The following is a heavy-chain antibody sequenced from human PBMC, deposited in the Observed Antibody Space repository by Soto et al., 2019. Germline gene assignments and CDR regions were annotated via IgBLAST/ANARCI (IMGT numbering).Heavy chain of an antibody. CDR1: GFTFSSYG. J-gene: IGHJ4*02. CDR3: AKEDSGWYIDY. V-gene: IGHV3-30*18. CDR2: ISYDGSNK. Sequence: LRLSCAASGFTFSSYGMHWVRQAPGKGLEWVAVISYDGSNKYYTDSVKGRFTISRDNSKNTLYLQMNSLRAEDTAVYYCAKEDSGWYIDYWGQGTLVTVSS. D-gene: IGHD6-19*01.